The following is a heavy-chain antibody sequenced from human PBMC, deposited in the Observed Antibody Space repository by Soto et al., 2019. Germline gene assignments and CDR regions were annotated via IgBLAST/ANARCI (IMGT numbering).Heavy chain of an antibody. J-gene: IGHJ4*02. CDR3: AKDYLGDY. Sequence: EVQLVESGGGLVQPGGSLRLSCAASGFTFSIYSMNWVRQAPGKGLEWISYIGSSGDNTIYHADSVKGRFTISRDNSKNTLYLQMNSLRAEDTAVYYCAKDYLGDYWGQGTLVTVSS. V-gene: IGHV3-48*01. CDR2: IGSSGDNTI. CDR1: GFTFSIYS.